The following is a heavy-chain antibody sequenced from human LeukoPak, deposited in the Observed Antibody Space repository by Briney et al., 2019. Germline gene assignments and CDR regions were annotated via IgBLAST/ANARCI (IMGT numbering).Heavy chain of an antibody. D-gene: IGHD6-13*01. CDR1: GFTFSSYA. Sequence: GGSLRLSCAASGFTFSSYAMSWVRQAPGKGLEWVSGISGSGGSTYYADSVKGRFTISRDNSKNTVYLQMNSLRAEDTAVYYCAKTPRGEYSSSWYFHYWGQGSLVTVSS. CDR3: AKTPRGEYSSSWYFHY. V-gene: IGHV3-23*01. CDR2: ISGSGGST. J-gene: IGHJ4*02.